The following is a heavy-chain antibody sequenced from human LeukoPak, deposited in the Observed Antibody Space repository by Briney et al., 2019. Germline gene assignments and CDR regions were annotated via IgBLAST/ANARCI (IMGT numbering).Heavy chain of an antibody. Sequence: GGSLRLSCAASGFTVSSNYMSWVRQAPGKGLEWVSVIYSGGSTYYADSVKGRFTISRDNSKNTLYLRMNSLRAEDTAVYYCASSVRGATEYYFDYWGQGTLVTVSS. J-gene: IGHJ4*02. CDR3: ASSVRGATEYYFDY. V-gene: IGHV3-53*01. CDR2: IYSGGST. D-gene: IGHD1-26*01. CDR1: GFTVSSNY.